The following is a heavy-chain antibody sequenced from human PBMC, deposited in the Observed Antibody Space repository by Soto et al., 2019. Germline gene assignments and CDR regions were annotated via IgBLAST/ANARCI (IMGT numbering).Heavy chain of an antibody. CDR3: ARDRSYYYDSSGTFDY. J-gene: IGHJ4*02. V-gene: IGHV3-48*02. D-gene: IGHD3-22*01. CDR2: ISSSSSTI. Sequence: PGGSLRLSCAASGFTFSSYSMNWVRQAPGKGLEWVSYISSSSSTIYYADSVKGRFTISRDNAKNSLYLQMNSLRDEDTAVYYCARDRSYYYDSSGTFDYWGQGTLVTVSS. CDR1: GFTFSSYS.